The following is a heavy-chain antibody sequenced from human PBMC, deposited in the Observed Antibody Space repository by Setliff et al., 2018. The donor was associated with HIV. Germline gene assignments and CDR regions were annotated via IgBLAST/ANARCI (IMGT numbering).Heavy chain of an antibody. J-gene: IGHJ4*02. CDR3: ARGSAYRDFDY. D-gene: IGHD3-10*01. CDR2: IIPIFGTA. CDR1: GGTFGSYA. Sequence: SVKVSCEASGGTFGSYAISRVRQAPGQGLEWMGGIIPIFGTANYAQKFQGRVTITTDESTSTAYMELSSLRSEDTAVYYCARGSAYRDFDYWGQGTLVTVSS. V-gene: IGHV1-69*05.